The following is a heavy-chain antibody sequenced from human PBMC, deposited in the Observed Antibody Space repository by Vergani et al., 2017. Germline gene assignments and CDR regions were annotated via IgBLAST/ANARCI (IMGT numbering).Heavy chain of an antibody. D-gene: IGHD6-13*01. Sequence: QVQLVQSGAEVKKPGSSVKVSCKASGGTFSSYAISWVRQAPGQGLERMGGIIPIFGTANYAQKFQGRVTITADESTSTAYMELSSLRSEDTAVYYCAREGIAAAGTRGWFDPWGQGTLVTVSS. V-gene: IGHV1-69*01. CDR1: GGTFSSYA. CDR3: AREGIAAAGTRGWFDP. J-gene: IGHJ5*02. CDR2: IIPIFGTA.